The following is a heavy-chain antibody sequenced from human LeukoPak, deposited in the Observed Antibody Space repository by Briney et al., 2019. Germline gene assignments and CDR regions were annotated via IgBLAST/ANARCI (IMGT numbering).Heavy chain of an antibody. V-gene: IGHV1-8*01. CDR3: ARDQAELSPRLGHYYYYGMDV. CDR1: GYTFTSYD. D-gene: IGHD3-9*01. CDR2: MNPNSGNT. Sequence: GASVKVSCKASGYTFTSYDINWVRQATGQGLEWMGWMNPNSGNTGYAQKFQGRVTMTRNTSISTAYMELSSLRSDDTAVYYCARDQAELSPRLGHYYYYGMDVWGQGTTVTVSS. J-gene: IGHJ6*02.